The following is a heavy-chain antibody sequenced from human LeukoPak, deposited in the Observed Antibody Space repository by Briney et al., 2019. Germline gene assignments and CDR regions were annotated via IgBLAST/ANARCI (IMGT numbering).Heavy chain of an antibody. CDR2: INPSGGST. V-gene: IGHV1-46*01. D-gene: IGHD3-10*01. J-gene: IGHJ6*02. Sequence: ASVKISCKASGYTFTGYYMHWVRQAPGQGLEWMGIINPSGGSTSYAQKFQGRVTMTRDTSTSTVYMELSSLRSEDTAAYYCARAPNRKDYFYGMDVWGQGTTVTVSS. CDR3: ARAPNRKDYFYGMDV. CDR1: GYTFTGYY.